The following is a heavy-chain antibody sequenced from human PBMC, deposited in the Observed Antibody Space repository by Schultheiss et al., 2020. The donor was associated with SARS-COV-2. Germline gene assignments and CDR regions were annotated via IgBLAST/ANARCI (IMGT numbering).Heavy chain of an antibody. J-gene: IGHJ6*02. CDR3: ARLGMTTVANSFYYYGMDV. D-gene: IGHD4-11*01. CDR2: MNPNSGNT. Sequence: ASVKVSCKASGYTFTSYDINWVRQATGQGLEWMGWMNPNSGNTGYAQKFQGRVTMTRNTSISTAYMELSSLRSEDTAVYYCARLGMTTVANSFYYYGMDVWGQGTTVTVSS. V-gene: IGHV1-8*01. CDR1: GYTFTSYD.